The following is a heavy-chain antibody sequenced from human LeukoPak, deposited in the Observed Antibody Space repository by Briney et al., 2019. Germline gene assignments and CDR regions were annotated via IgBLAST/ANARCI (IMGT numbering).Heavy chain of an antibody. CDR1: GFTFSSYW. D-gene: IGHD6-19*01. J-gene: IGHJ4*02. CDR2: IKQDESET. V-gene: IGHV3-7*01. CDR3: TRVYEYISGWYRNDY. Sequence: GGSLRLSCATSGFTFSSYWMSSVRQAPGKGLEWVANIKQDESETYYVDSVKGRFTLSRDNAKNSLYMQMNSLRAEDTAVYYCTRVYEYISGWYRNDYWGQGTLVTVSS.